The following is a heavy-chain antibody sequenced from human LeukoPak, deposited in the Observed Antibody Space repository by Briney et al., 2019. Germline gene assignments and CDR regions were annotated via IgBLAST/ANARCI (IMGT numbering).Heavy chain of an antibody. D-gene: IGHD6-13*01. CDR1: GFTFSSYG. V-gene: IGHV3-NL1*01. Sequence: GGSLRLSCAASGFTFSSYGIHWVRQAPGKGLEWVSAISGSGGSTYYADSVKGRFTISRDNSKNTLYLQMNSLRADDTAVYYCARGSYSSSWKTFDYWGQGTLVTVSS. J-gene: IGHJ4*02. CDR3: ARGSYSSSWKTFDY. CDR2: ISGSGGST.